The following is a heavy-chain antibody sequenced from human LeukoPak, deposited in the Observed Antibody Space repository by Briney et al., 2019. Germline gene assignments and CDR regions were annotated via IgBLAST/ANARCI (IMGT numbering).Heavy chain of an antibody. V-gene: IGHV3-21*04. J-gene: IGHJ4*02. CDR1: GFTFSSYS. D-gene: IGHD2-2*01. Sequence: GGSLRLSCAASGFTFSSYSMNWVRQAPGKGLEWVSSISSSSSYIYYADSVKGRFTISRDNAKNSLYLQMNSLRAEDTAVYYCAKGDGIVVVPAAKAAADYWGQGTLVTVSS. CDR3: AKGDGIVVVPAAKAAADY. CDR2: ISSSSSYI.